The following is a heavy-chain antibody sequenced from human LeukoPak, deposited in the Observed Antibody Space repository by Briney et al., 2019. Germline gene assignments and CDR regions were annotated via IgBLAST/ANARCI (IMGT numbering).Heavy chain of an antibody. J-gene: IGHJ4*02. CDR1: GFTFSSYT. CDR2: ITNNGGRT. D-gene: IGHD1-1*01. CDR3: ARDPLPSTTGLYFNT. Sequence: GGSLRLSCVASGFTFSSYTMHWVRQAPGKGLEYVSGITNNGGRTYYANSVKDRFTISRDNSKSTLYLQMGSLRLEDMAVYYCARDPLPSTTGLYFNTWGQEALVTVSS. V-gene: IGHV3-64*01.